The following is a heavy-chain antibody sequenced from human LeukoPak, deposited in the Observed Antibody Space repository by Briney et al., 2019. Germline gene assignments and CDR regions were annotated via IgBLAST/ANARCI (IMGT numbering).Heavy chain of an antibody. V-gene: IGHV4-4*07. CDR1: GGSISSYY. CDR3: ARGDGYCSGGSCMIFDY. Sequence: SETLSLTCTVSGGSISSYYWSWIRQPAGKGLEWIGRIYTSGSTNYNPSLKSRVTMSVDTSKNQFSLKLSSVTAADTAVYYCARGDGYCSGGSCMIFDYWGQGTLVTVSS. CDR2: IYTSGST. D-gene: IGHD2-15*01. J-gene: IGHJ4*02.